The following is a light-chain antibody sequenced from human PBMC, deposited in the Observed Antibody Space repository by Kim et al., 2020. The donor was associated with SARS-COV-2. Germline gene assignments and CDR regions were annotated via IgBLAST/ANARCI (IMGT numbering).Light chain of an antibody. CDR3: QQYGNSPNT. J-gene: IGKJ2*01. V-gene: IGKV3-20*01. CDR1: QNVFSSS. Sequence: LSPGERATLSCRASQNVFSSSLAWYQEKPGQAPRLFIYGASSRAPGIPDRFSGSGSGTDFTLTISRLEPEDFAVYYCQQYGNSPNTFGQGTKLEI. CDR2: GAS.